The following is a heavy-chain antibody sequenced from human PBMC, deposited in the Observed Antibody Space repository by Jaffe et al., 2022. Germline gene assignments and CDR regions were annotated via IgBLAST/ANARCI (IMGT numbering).Heavy chain of an antibody. D-gene: IGHD1-26*01. CDR1: GFTFSSYW. V-gene: IGHV3-74*01. Sequence: EVQLVESGGGLVQPGGSLRLSCAASGFTFSSYWMHWVRQAPGKGLVWVSRINSDGSSTSYADSVKGRFTISRDNAKNTLYLQMNSLRAEDTAVYYCARESGFDSGSYYGGSSFDYWGQGTLVTVSS. CDR3: ARESGFDSGSYYGGSSFDY. J-gene: IGHJ4*02. CDR2: INSDGSST.